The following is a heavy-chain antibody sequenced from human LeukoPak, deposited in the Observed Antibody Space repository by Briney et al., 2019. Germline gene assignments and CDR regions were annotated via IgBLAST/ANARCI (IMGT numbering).Heavy chain of an antibody. V-gene: IGHV4-61*02. CDR3: ARRSRLYYSDY. J-gene: IGHJ4*02. Sequence: SETLSLTCTVSGGSISSGSYYWRWIRQPAGKGLEWIGRIYTSGSTNYNPSLKSRVTISVDTPKNQFSLKLSSVTAADTAVYYCARRSRLYYSDYWGQGTLVTVSS. D-gene: IGHD1-26*01. CDR2: IYTSGST. CDR1: GGSISSGSYY.